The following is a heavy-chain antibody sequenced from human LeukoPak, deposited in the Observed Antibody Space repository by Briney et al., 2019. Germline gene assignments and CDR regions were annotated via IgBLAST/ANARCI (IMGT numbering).Heavy chain of an antibody. J-gene: IGHJ6*02. Sequence: SQTLSLTCAISGDSVSSNRAAWNWIRPSPSRGLEWLGRTYYRSKWYTEYTPSVKSRISIKPDTSKNQFSLQLNSVTPEGTAVYYCARAVGFDNGMDVWGQGTTVTVSS. CDR2: TYYRSKWYT. CDR1: GDSVSSNRAA. D-gene: IGHD2-15*01. V-gene: IGHV6-1*01. CDR3: ARAVGFDNGMDV.